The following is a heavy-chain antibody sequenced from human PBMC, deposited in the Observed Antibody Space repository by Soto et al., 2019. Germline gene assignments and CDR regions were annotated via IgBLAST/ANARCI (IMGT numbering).Heavy chain of an antibody. V-gene: IGHV4-4*07. CDR3: AIRPGYCSGGSCRPGAFDI. CDR1: GGSISSYY. D-gene: IGHD2-15*01. Sequence: QVQLQESGPELVKPSETLSLTCTVSGGSISSYYWSWIRQPAGKGLEWIGRIYTSGSTNYNPSLKSRVTMSVDTSKNQFSLKLSSVTAADTAVYYCAIRPGYCSGGSCRPGAFDIWGQGTMVTVSS. CDR2: IYTSGST. J-gene: IGHJ3*02.